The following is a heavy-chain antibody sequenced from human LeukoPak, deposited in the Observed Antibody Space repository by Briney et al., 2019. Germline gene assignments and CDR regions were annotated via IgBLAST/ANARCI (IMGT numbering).Heavy chain of an antibody. V-gene: IGHV1-2*02. CDR2: INPNSGGT. CDR3: AREREQQMNYYYYYMDV. Sequence: ASVKVSCKASGYTFTGYYMHWVRQAPGQGLEWMGWINPNSGGTNYAQKFQGRVTMTRDTSISTAYMELSRLRSDDTAVYYCAREREQQMNYYYYYMDVWGKGTTVTVSS. D-gene: IGHD6-13*01. J-gene: IGHJ6*03. CDR1: GYTFTGYY.